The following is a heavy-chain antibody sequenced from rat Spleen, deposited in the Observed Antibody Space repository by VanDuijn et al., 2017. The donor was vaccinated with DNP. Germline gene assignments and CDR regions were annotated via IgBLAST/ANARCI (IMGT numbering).Heavy chain of an antibody. D-gene: IGHD1-2*01. Sequence: EVQLVESGGGLVQPGRSLNLSCAASGFTFSNYGMHWIRQAPTKGLEWVASITSSGGTTYYPDSVKGRFTISSDNAKNTLYLQMSSLRSEDTATYYCARDCIAAPYYWYFDFWGPGTMVTVSS. J-gene: IGHJ1*01. V-gene: IGHV5-19*01. CDR2: ITSSGGTT. CDR1: GFTFSNYG. CDR3: ARDCIAAPYYWYFDF.